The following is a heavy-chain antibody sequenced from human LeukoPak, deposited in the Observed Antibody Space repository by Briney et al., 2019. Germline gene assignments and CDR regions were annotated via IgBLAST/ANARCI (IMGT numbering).Heavy chain of an antibody. D-gene: IGHD6-13*01. Sequence: GGSLRLSCAASGFTFSSYAMSWVRQAPGKGLEWVSAISGSGGSTYYADSVKGRLTISRDNYKNTLYLQMNSLRAEDTAVYYCAKDQGSVAAAVSWFDPWGQETLVTVSS. CDR3: AKDQGSVAAAVSWFDP. CDR2: ISGSGGST. V-gene: IGHV3-23*01. J-gene: IGHJ5*02. CDR1: GFTFSSYA.